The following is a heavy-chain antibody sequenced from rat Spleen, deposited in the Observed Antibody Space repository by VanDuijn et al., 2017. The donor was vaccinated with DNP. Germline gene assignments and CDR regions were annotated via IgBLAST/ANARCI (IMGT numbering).Heavy chain of an antibody. D-gene: IGHD1-1*01. CDR3: ARQGHYSGDPYWFAY. V-gene: IGHV5-31*01. CDR2: ITTSGDIS. CDR1: GFTFNTYW. J-gene: IGHJ3*01. Sequence: EVQLVESGGDLVQPGRSLKLSCVASGFTFNTYWMTWIRQVPGKGLEWVASITTSGDISYYPDSVKGRFTISRDNAKNTLSLQMNSLKSEDTATYYCARQGHYSGDPYWFAYWGQGTLVTVSS.